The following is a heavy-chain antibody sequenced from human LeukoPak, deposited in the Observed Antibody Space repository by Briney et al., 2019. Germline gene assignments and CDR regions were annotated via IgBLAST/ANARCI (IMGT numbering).Heavy chain of an antibody. D-gene: IGHD3-16*01. J-gene: IGHJ6*02. V-gene: IGHV1-2*02. CDR2: INPNSGGT. Sequence: GASVKVSCKASGYTFTGYYMHWVRQAPGQGLEWMGWINPNSGGTNYAQKFQGRVTMTRDTSISTAYMEPSRLRSDDTAVYYRARDGRPIGRGDMDVWGQGTTVTVSS. CDR1: GYTFTGYY. CDR3: ARDGRPIGRGDMDV.